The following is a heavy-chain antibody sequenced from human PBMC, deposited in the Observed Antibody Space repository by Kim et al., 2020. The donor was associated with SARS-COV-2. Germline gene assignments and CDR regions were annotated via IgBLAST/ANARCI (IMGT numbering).Heavy chain of an antibody. J-gene: IGHJ3*02. CDR3: ATKGSGSYLGPEAFDI. CDR2: IYYSGST. Sequence: SETLSLTCTVSGGSISSYYWSWIRQPPGKGLEWIGYIYYSGSTNYNPSLKSRVTISVDTSKNQFSLKLSSVAAADTAVYYCATKGSGSYLGPEAFDIWGQGTMVTVSS. D-gene: IGHD1-26*01. CDR1: GGSISSYY. V-gene: IGHV4-59*08.